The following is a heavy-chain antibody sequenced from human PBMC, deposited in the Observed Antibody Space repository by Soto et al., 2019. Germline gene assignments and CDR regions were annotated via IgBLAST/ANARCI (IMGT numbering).Heavy chain of an antibody. J-gene: IGHJ2*01. D-gene: IGHD6-13*01. CDR1: GASFSDSY. Sequence: PSETLSLTCAVYGASFSDSYWNWIRQPPGKGLEWIGEINHSGSTIYNTSLESRVTISLDTSRKQFTLKMRSATAADTAVYYCARVVPSRYFDLWGRGTPVTVSS. CDR3: ARVVPSRYFDL. CDR2: INHSGST. V-gene: IGHV4-34*01.